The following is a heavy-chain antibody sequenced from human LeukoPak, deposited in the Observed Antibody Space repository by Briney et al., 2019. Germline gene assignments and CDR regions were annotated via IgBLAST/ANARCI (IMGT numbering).Heavy chain of an antibody. Sequence: PGGSLRLSSAASGFTFSSYAMSWVRQAPGKGLEWVSAISGSGGSTYYADSVKGRFTISRDNSKNTLYLQMNSLRAEDTAVYYCAKDWYCSSTSCPNWFDPWGQGTLVTVSS. CDR1: GFTFSSYA. D-gene: IGHD2-2*01. CDR3: AKDWYCSSTSCPNWFDP. V-gene: IGHV3-23*01. J-gene: IGHJ5*02. CDR2: ISGSGGST.